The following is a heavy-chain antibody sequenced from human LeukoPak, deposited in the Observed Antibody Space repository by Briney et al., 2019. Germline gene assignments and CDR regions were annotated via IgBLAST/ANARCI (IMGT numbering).Heavy chain of an antibody. J-gene: IGHJ6*03. CDR2: ISRSSLAI. V-gene: IGHV3-48*04. CDR3: AGDPSVGSTWYYYVDV. CDR1: GSSLDNYA. Sequence: GGSLGLSCEASGSSLDNYAMSWVRQAPGKGLEYIAYISRSSLAINYAESVRGRFIVSRDNARNSLYLQMNGLRADDTAVYHCAGDPSVGSTWYYYVDVWGKGTTVTVSS. D-gene: IGHD6-13*01.